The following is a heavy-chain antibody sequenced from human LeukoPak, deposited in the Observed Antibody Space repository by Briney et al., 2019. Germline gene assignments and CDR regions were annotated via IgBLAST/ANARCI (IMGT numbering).Heavy chain of an antibody. J-gene: IGHJ4*02. CDR2: ISDSGGST. Sequence: PGGSLRLSCAASGLTFSSYEMNWVRQAPGKGLEWVSSISDSGGSTYYADSVKGRFTISRDNSKNTLYLQMNSLRAEDTAVYYCAKDVRIVVVTAPHSSIDYWGQGALVTVSS. CDR1: GLTFSSYE. V-gene: IGHV3-23*01. CDR3: AKDVRIVVVTAPHSSIDY. D-gene: IGHD2-21*02.